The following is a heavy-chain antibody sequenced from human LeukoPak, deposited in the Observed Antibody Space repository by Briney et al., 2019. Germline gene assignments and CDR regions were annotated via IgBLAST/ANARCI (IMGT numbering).Heavy chain of an antibody. D-gene: IGHD6-13*01. J-gene: IGHJ4*02. CDR3: ARVSSSSWWALDY. Sequence: QPGGSLRLSCAASGFTFSSYWMHWVRQAPGKGLVWVSRINTDGSSTSYAGSVKGRFTISRDNAKNTLYLQMNSLRAEDTAVYYCARVSSSSWWALDYWGQGTLVTVSS. CDR2: INTDGSST. CDR1: GFTFSSYW. V-gene: IGHV3-74*01.